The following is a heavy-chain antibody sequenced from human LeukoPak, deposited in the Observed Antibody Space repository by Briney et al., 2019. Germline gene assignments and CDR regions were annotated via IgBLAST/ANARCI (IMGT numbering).Heavy chain of an antibody. CDR1: GGSISSGGYY. V-gene: IGHV4-31*03. CDR2: IYYSGST. Sequence: PSEALSLTCTVSGGSISSGGYYWSWIRQHPGKGLEWIGYIYYSGSTYYNPSLKSRVTISVDTSKNQFSLKLSSVTAADTAVYYCASNYYDSSGYYILPSDWGQGTLVTVSS. CDR3: ASNYYDSSGYYILPSD. J-gene: IGHJ4*02. D-gene: IGHD3-22*01.